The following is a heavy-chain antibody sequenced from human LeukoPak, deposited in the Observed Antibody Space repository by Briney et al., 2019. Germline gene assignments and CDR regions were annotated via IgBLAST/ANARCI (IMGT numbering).Heavy chain of an antibody. J-gene: IGHJ4*02. CDR3: ARDHKPRNWNYLNY. CDR2: INPNSGGT. V-gene: IGHV1-2*02. D-gene: IGHD1-1*01. CDR1: GYTFTGYH. Sequence: GASVKVSCKASGYTFTGYHMHWVRQAPGQGLEWVGWINPNSGGTNYAQKFQGRVTMTRDTSISTAYMELSRLRSDDTAVYYCARDHKPRNWNYLNYWGQGTLVTVSS.